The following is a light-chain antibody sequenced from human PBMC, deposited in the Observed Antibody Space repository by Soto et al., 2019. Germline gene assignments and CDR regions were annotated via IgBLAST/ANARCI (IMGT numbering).Light chain of an antibody. CDR2: DVS. CDR3: SSYTSSRTHVV. J-gene: IGLJ2*01. V-gene: IGLV2-14*01. Sequence: QSVLNQPASVSGSPGQSITISCTGNSSDVGGYNYVSWYQQHPGKAPKFMIYDVSNRPSGVSNRFSGSKSGNTASLTISGLQAGDEADYYCSSYTSSRTHVVFGGGTQLPVL. CDR1: SSDVGGYNY.